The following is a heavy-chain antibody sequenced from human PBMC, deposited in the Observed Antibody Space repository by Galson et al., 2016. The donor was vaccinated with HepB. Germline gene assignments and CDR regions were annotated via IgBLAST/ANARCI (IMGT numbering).Heavy chain of an antibody. CDR2: FGGDGAGT. Sequence: LRLSCAASGFTFYSHGMSWVRQAPGKGLEWVSTFGGDGAGTYYADSLQGRFTISRDNSKNMLYLQMNGLRAEDPAVYYCAERAWGSESQRYYFDYWGQGTLVTVSS. J-gene: IGHJ4*02. D-gene: IGHD7-27*01. CDR1: GFTFYSHG. CDR3: AERAWGSESQRYYFDY. V-gene: IGHV3-23*01.